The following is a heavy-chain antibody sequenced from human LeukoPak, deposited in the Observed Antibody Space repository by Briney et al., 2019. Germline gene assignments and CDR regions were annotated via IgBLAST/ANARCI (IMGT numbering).Heavy chain of an antibody. Sequence: GGSLRLSCAASGFTFSSYAMSWVRQAPGKGLEWVSYISSSGSTIYYADSVKGRFTISRDNAKNSLYLQMNSLRAEDTAVYYRASRYSSGWKPNPVAYWGQGTLVTVSS. CDR3: ASRYSSGWKPNPVAY. CDR1: GFTFSSYA. CDR2: ISSSGSTI. D-gene: IGHD6-19*01. J-gene: IGHJ4*02. V-gene: IGHV3-48*04.